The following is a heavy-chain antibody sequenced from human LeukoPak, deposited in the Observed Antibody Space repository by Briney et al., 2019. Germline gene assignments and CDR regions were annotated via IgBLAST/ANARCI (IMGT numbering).Heavy chain of an antibody. J-gene: IGHJ4*02. CDR3: ARGSSGISHVDY. CDR2: IYTSGST. V-gene: IGHV4-4*07. D-gene: IGHD3-10*01. CDR1: GGSISCYY. Sequence: SETLSLTCTVSGGSISCYYWSWIRQPAGKGLEWIGRIYTSGSTNYNPSLKRRVTMSVDTSKNQFSLKLSSVTAADTAVYYCARGSSGISHVDYWGQGTLVTVSS.